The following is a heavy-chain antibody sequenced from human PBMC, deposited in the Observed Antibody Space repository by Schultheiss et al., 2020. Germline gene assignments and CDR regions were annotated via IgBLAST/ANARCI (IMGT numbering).Heavy chain of an antibody. Sequence: SETLSLTCTVSGGSISSSSYYWGWIRQPPGKGLEWIGEINHSGSTNYNPSLKSRVTMSVDTSKNQFSLKLSSVTAADTAVYYCAREVYGSDAFDIWGQGTMVTVSS. J-gene: IGHJ3*02. V-gene: IGHV4-61*05. CDR3: AREVYGSDAFDI. D-gene: IGHD4-17*01. CDR2: INHSGST. CDR1: GGSISSSSYY.